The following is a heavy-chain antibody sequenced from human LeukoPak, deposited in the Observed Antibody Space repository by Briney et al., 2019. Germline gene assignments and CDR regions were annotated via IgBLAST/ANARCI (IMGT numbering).Heavy chain of an antibody. CDR1: GFAFSSFA. CDR2: LSGSGGST. CDR3: AKGHFDTGYPYFDY. V-gene: IGHV3-23*01. Sequence: GGSLRLSCAASGFAFSSFAISWVRQAPGKGLEWVSTLSGSGGSTYYADSVKGRFTISRDTSKNTLSLQMNSLRAEDTAVYYCAKGHFDTGYPYFDYWGQGTLVTVSS. D-gene: IGHD3-9*01. J-gene: IGHJ4*02.